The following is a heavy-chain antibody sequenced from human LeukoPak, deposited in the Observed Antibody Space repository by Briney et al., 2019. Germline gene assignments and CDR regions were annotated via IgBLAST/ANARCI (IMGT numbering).Heavy chain of an antibody. V-gene: IGHV4-39*01. D-gene: IGHD2-15*01. CDR3: GRAPIDCSGGSCLAYYFDY. CDR2: IYYSGST. CDR1: GGSISSSSYY. Sequence: SETLSLTCTVSGGSISSSSYYWGWIRQPPGKGLEWIGSIYYSGSTYYNPSLKSRVTISVDTSKNQFSLKLSSVTAADTAVYYCGRAPIDCSGGSCLAYYFDYWGQGTLVTVSS. J-gene: IGHJ4*02.